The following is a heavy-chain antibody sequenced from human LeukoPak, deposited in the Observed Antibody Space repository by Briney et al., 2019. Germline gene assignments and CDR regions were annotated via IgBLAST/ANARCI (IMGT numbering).Heavy chain of an antibody. Sequence: PGGSLRPSFAASGFTFSSYEMNWVRQAPGKGLEWVSYISSSGSTIYYADSVKGRFTISRDNAKNSLYLQMNSLRAEDTAVYYCARAKSVDTAMWFDPWGQGTLVTVSS. D-gene: IGHD5-18*01. CDR3: ARAKSVDTAMWFDP. CDR1: GFTFSSYE. CDR2: ISSSGSTI. V-gene: IGHV3-48*03. J-gene: IGHJ5*02.